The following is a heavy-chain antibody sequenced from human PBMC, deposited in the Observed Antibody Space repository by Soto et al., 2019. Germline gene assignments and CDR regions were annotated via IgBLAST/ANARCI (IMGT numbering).Heavy chain of an antibody. CDR2: TYYRSKWYN. D-gene: IGHD1-26*01. J-gene: IGHJ6*02. CDR1: GDSVSSNSAA. Sequence: SQTLSLTCAISGDSVSSNSAAWNWIRQSPSRGLEWLGRTYYRSKWYNDYAVSVKSRITINPDTSKNQFSLQLNSVTPEDTAVYYCAREEVEMATKASYYYGMDVWGQGTTVTVSS. CDR3: AREEVEMATKASYYYGMDV. V-gene: IGHV6-1*01.